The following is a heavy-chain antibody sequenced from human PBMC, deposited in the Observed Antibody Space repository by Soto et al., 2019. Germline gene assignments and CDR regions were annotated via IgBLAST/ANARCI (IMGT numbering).Heavy chain of an antibody. D-gene: IGHD4-17*01. CDR2: INAGNGNK. CDR3: ARTDRYYYRGDYGFDI. J-gene: IGHJ3*02. V-gene: IGHV1-3*01. CDR1: GYTFTSYA. Sequence: ASVKVSCKASGYTFTSYAMHWVRQAPGQRLEWMGWINAGNGNKKYSQKFQGRVTITRDTSASTAYMELSSLRSEDTAVYYCARTDRYYYRGDYGFDIWGQGTTVTVSS.